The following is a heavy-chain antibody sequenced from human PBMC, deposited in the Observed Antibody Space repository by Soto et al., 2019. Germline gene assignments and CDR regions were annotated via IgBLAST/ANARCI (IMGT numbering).Heavy chain of an antibody. CDR3: AFGEESRYYYYGMDV. V-gene: IGHV1-58*01. D-gene: IGHD3-10*01. CDR2: IVVGSGNT. CDR1: GFTFTSSA. Sequence: SVKVSCKASGFTFTSSAVQWVRQARGQRLEWIGWIVVGSGNTNYAQKFQERVTITRDMSTSTAYMELSSLRSEDTAVYYCAFGEESRYYYYGMDVWGQGTTVTVS. J-gene: IGHJ6*02.